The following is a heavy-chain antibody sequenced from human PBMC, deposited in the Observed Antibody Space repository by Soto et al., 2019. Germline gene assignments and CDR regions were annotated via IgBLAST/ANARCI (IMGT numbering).Heavy chain of an antibody. CDR1: GGSISPYY. CDR2: IFYSGST. J-gene: IGHJ3*02. D-gene: IGHD3-10*01. Sequence: QVQLQESGPGLVKPSETLSLTCTVSGGSISPYYWSWIRHPPGKALEWIGYIFYSGSTNYNPSLGSRVTISVDMSKNQFSLKLGSVTAADTAVYYCARITGSGPNAFDIWGQGTMVTVSS. V-gene: IGHV4-59*01. CDR3: ARITGSGPNAFDI.